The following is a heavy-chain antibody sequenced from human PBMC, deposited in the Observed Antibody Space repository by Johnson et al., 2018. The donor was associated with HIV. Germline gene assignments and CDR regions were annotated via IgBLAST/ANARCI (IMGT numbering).Heavy chain of an antibody. CDR3: GGRSFDSSAFDI. D-gene: IGHD3-22*01. J-gene: IGHJ3*02. V-gene: IGHV3-30-3*01. CDR2: ISYDGSNK. Sequence: QVQLVESGGGVVQPGTSLRLSCAASGFTFSSFSMHWVRQAPGKGLEWVAFISYDGSNKYYADSVKGRFTISRDNSKNTLYLQMNSLRAEDTAVYYCGGRSFDSSAFDIWGQGTLVTVSS. CDR1: GFTFSSFS.